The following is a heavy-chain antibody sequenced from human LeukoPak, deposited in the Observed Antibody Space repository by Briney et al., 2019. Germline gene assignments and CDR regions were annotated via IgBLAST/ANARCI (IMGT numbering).Heavy chain of an antibody. D-gene: IGHD2-2*01. CDR3: AKDHCSSTSCYLFDC. CDR2: IRYDGSNK. CDR1: GFTFSSYG. J-gene: IGHJ4*02. V-gene: IGHV3-30*02. Sequence: PGGSLRLSCAASGFTFSSYGMHWVRQAPGKGLEWVAFIRYDGSNKYYADSVKGRFTISRDNSKNTLYLQMNSLRAEDTAVYYCAKDHCSSTSCYLFDCWGQGTLVTVSS.